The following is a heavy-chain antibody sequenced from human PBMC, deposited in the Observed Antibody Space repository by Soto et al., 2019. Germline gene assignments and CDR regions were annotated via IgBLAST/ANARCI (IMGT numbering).Heavy chain of an antibody. CDR3: AREGGITIFGVVTPPYYYYYMDV. V-gene: IGHV3-64*01. Sequence: PGGSLRLSCAASGFTFSSYAIHWVRQAPGKGLEYVSAISSNGGSTYYANSVKGRFAISRDNSKNTLYLQMGSLRAEDMAVYYCAREGGITIFGVVTPPYYYYYMDVWGKGTTVTVSS. J-gene: IGHJ6*03. CDR1: GFTFSSYA. CDR2: ISSNGGST. D-gene: IGHD3-3*01.